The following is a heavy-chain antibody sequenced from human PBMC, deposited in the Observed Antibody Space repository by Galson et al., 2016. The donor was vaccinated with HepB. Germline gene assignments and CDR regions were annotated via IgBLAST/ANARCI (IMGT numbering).Heavy chain of an antibody. Sequence: SVKVSCKASGGTFSSYGIRWVRQAPGQGLEWVGGINPICGQGNNAKTFQGRVTITADESTSTAYMELSSLRSEDTAVYYCARDPLFDVWGQGTLVTVSS. J-gene: IGHJ4*02. CDR3: ARDPLFDV. CDR1: GGTFSSYG. CDR2: INPICGQG. V-gene: IGHV1-69*01.